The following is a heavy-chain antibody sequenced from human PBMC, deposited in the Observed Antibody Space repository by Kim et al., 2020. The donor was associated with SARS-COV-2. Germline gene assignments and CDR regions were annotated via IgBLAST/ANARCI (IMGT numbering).Heavy chain of an antibody. Sequence: SETLSLTCTVSGGSISSYYWSWIRQPPGKGLEWSGYIYYSGSTNYNPSLKSRVTISVDTSKNQFSLKLSSVTAADTAVYYCERHNRGLAAEYFQHWGQGT. CDR3: ERHNRGLAAEYFQH. J-gene: IGHJ1*01. D-gene: IGHD6-6*01. CDR2: IYYSGST. CDR1: GGSISSYY. V-gene: IGHV4-59*08.